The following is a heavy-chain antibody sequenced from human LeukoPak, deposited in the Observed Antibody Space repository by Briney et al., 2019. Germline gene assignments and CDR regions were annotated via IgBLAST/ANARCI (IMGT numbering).Heavy chain of an antibody. CDR3: ARVVGSGSTRCFDY. D-gene: IGHD3-10*01. CDR2: INPNSGGT. CDR1: GYTFTGYY. J-gene: IGHJ4*02. V-gene: IGHV1-2*02. Sequence: ASVKVSCKASGYTFTGYYMHWARQAPGQGLEWMGWINPNSGGTNYAQKFQGRVTMTRDTSISTAYMELSRLRSDDTAVYYCARVVGSGSTRCFDYWGQGTLVTVSS.